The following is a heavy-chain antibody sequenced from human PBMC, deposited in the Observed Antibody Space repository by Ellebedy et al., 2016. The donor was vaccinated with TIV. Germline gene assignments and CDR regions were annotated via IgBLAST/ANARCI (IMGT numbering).Heavy chain of an antibody. CDR1: GGSISSYY. CDR3: ARGYCSGGSCSTGPYYYYGMDV. CDR2: IYYSGST. D-gene: IGHD2-15*01. J-gene: IGHJ6*02. V-gene: IGHV4-59*01. Sequence: SETLSLTXTVSGGSISSYYWSWIRQPPGKGLEWIGYIYYSGSTNYNPSLKSRVTISVDTSKNQFSLKLSSVTAADTAVYYCARGYCSGGSCSTGPYYYYGMDVWGQGTTVTVSS.